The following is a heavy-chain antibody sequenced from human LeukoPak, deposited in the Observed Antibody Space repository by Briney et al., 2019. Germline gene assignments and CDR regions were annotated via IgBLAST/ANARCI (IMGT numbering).Heavy chain of an antibody. CDR2: INHSGST. V-gene: IGHV4-34*01. D-gene: IGHD5-24*01. CDR1: GGSFSGYY. J-gene: IGHJ4*02. Sequence: SETLSLTCAVYGGSFSGYYWSWIRQPPGKGLEWIGEINHSGSTNYNPSLKSRVTISVDTSKNQFSLKLSSVTAADTAVYYCARVLGWRLGFDYWGQGTLVTVSS. CDR3: ARVLGWRLGFDY.